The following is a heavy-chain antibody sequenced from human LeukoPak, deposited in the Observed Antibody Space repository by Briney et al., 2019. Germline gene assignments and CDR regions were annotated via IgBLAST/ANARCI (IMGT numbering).Heavy chain of an antibody. J-gene: IGHJ2*01. CDR2: IYYSGST. D-gene: IGHD6-13*01. CDR3: AREGSSWYSGYLDL. Sequence: PSETLSLTCTVSGGSISSYYWSWIRQPPGKGLEWIGYIYYSGSTNYNPSLKSRVTISVDTSKNQFSLKLSSVTAADTAVYYCAREGSSWYSGYLDLWGRGTLVTVSS. CDR1: GGSISSYY. V-gene: IGHV4-59*01.